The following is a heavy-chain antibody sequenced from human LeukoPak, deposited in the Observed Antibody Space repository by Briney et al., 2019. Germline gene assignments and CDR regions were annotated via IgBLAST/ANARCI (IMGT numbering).Heavy chain of an antibody. J-gene: IGHJ4*02. V-gene: IGHV3-23*01. CDR3: VSGHSSSWRLFDY. CDR2: ISGSGGST. Sequence: TGGSLRLSCAASGFTFSSYAMSWVRQAPGKGLEWVSAISGSGGSTYYADSVKGRFTISRDNSKNTLYLQMNSLRAEDTAVYYCVSGHSSSWRLFDYWGQGTLVTVSS. D-gene: IGHD6-13*01. CDR1: GFTFSSYA.